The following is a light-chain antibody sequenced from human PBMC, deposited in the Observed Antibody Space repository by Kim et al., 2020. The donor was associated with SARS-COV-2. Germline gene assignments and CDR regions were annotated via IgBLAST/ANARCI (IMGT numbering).Light chain of an antibody. J-gene: IGKJ1*01. V-gene: IGKV1-5*03. Sequence: ASVGDRVTITCRARQRISSWLAWYQQEPGKAPKLLIYKASSLESGVPSRFSGSGSGTEFTLTISSLQPDDFATYYCQQYNSYAPTFGQGTKVDIK. CDR1: QRISSW. CDR3: QQYNSYAPT. CDR2: KAS.